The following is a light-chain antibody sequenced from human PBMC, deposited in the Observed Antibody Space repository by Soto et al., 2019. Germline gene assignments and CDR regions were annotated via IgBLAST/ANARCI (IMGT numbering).Light chain of an antibody. J-gene: IGKJ1*01. Sequence: EIVLTQSPGTLSLSPGERDTLSCRASQTVSSNFLAWYQQKPGQAPRLLIFDASTRATGIPDRFTGSGSGTDFTLTINRLEPEDFAVYYCQFYGDPSKTFGQGTKVDIK. CDR1: QTVSSNF. CDR2: DAS. CDR3: QFYGDPSKT. V-gene: IGKV3-20*01.